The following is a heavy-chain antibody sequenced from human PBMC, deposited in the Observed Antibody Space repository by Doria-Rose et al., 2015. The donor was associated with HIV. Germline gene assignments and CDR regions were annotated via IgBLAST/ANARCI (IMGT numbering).Heavy chain of an antibody. J-gene: IGHJ4*02. Sequence: QVQLVQSGPVLVKPTETLTLTCTVSGVSLSSPGMGVSWIRQPPGKALEWLANIFSDDEGSYKTSLKSRLTISSDTSNSQVVLTMTDMDPVGTATYYCARIKSSRWYHKYYFDFWGQGTLVIVSA. CDR2: IFSDDEG. CDR1: GVSLSSPGMG. D-gene: IGHD6-13*01. CDR3: ARIKSSRWYHKYYFDF. V-gene: IGHV2-26*01.